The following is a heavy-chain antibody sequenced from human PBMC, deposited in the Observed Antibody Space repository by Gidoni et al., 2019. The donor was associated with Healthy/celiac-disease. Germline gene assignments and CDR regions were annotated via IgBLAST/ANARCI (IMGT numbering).Heavy chain of an antibody. CDR3: ARAIYSYGRDHFDY. D-gene: IGHD5-18*01. CDR2: IYYSGST. CDR1: GGSISSGGYY. V-gene: IGHV4-31*03. Sequence: QVQLQESGPGLVKPSQTLSLTCTFSGGSISSGGYYWSWIRPHPGKGLEWIGYIYYSGSTYYNPSLKSRVTISVDTSKNQFSLKLSSVTAADTAVYYCARAIYSYGRDHFDYWGQGTLVTVSS. J-gene: IGHJ4*02.